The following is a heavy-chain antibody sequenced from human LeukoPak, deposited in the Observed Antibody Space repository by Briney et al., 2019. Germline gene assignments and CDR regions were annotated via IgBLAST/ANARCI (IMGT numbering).Heavy chain of an antibody. Sequence: GGSLRLSCAASGMIFNNHWMHWIRQAPGKGLVWVARINKDGRSTTYADSVKGRFTISRDNAKNTLSLQMNSQRAEDTALYYCVRDVRGIGQDYYYMDVWGKGTTVTVSS. CDR3: VRDVRGIGQDYYYMDV. CDR2: INKDGRST. CDR1: GMIFNNHW. D-gene: IGHD3/OR15-3a*01. V-gene: IGHV3-74*01. J-gene: IGHJ6*03.